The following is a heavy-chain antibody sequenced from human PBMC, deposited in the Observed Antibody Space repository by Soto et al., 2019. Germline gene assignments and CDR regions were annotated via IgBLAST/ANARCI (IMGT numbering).Heavy chain of an antibody. J-gene: IGHJ4*02. Sequence: GGSLRLSCKTFGFTFGDYGMSWFRQAPGKGLEWVGFIRTKDYGEATGYAASVKGRFTISRDDSDRIVYLQMNSLTSGDTAIYYCSRSTTVTRKSDYWGQGALVTVSS. CDR1: GFTFGDYG. D-gene: IGHD4-17*01. CDR2: IRTKDYGEAT. V-gene: IGHV3-49*03. CDR3: SRSTTVTRKSDY.